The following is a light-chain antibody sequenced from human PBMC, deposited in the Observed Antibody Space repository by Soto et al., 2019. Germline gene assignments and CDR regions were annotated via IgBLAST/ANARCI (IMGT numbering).Light chain of an antibody. CDR1: SSDVGGYNY. CDR2: DVS. Sequence: QSALTQPASASGSPGQSITISCTGTSSDVGGYNYVSWYQHHPGKAPKLMIFDVSNRPSGVSNRFSGSKSGNTASLTISGLQPEDEADYYCSSYTTSNTRQIVFGTGTKVTVL. V-gene: IGLV2-14*03. CDR3: SSYTTSNTRQIV. J-gene: IGLJ1*01.